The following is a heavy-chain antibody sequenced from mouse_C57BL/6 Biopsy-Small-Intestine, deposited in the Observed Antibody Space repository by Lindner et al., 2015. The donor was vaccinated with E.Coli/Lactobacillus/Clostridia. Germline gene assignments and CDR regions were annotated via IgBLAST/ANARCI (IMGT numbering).Heavy chain of an antibody. V-gene: IGHV1-82*01. CDR1: GYSFSSSW. CDR2: IYTGDGDT. CDR3: ARRGIRTDYFAMDY. J-gene: IGHJ4*01. D-gene: IGHD5-2*01. Sequence: VQLQESGPVLVKPGASVKISCKASGYSFSSSWMNWVKQRPGKGLEWIGRIYTGDGDTDYNGKFQGKATLTADKSSSTAYMYLSNLTSEDSAVYFCARRGIRTDYFAMDYWGQGTSVTVSS.